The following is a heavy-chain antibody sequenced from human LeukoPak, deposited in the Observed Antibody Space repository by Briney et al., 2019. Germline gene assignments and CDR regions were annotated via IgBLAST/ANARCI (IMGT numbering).Heavy chain of an antibody. V-gene: IGHV1-3*01. Sequence: GASVKVSCKASGYTFTSYAMHWVRQAPGQRLEWLGWINAGNDDTKYSQKFQARVTITRDTSASTVYMELSSLTSDDTAVYYCARERWHCRGNDCYSVYYYGLDVWGQGTTVTVSS. CDR2: INAGNDDT. CDR1: GYTFTSYA. J-gene: IGHJ6*02. D-gene: IGHD2-15*01. CDR3: ARERWHCRGNDCYSVYYYGLDV.